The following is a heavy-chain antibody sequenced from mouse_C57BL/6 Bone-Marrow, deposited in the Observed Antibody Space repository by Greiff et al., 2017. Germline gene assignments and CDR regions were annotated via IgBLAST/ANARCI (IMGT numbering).Heavy chain of an antibody. CDR2: ISYDGSN. CDR1: GYSITSGYY. J-gene: IGHJ2*01. D-gene: IGHD2-4*01. V-gene: IGHV3-6*01. Sequence: EVKLEESGPGLVKPSQSLSLTCSVTGYSITSGYYWNWIRQFPGNKLEWMGYISYDGSNNYNPSLKNRISITRDTSKNQFFLKLNSVTTGDTATYFCASMITTHYFDYWGQGTTLTVSS. CDR3: ASMITTHYFDY.